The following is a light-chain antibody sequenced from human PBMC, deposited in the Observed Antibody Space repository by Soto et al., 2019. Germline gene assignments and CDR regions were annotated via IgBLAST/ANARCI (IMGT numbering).Light chain of an antibody. CDR1: QSVSSN. CDR2: GAS. V-gene: IGKV3-15*01. J-gene: IGKJ4*01. Sequence: EIVMTQSPATLSVSPGERATLSCRASQSVSSNLAWYQQKPGQAPRLLIYGASTRATGIPARFSGSGSGTEFTLTISSLEPEDFGVYYCQVRGSGPPELTFGGGTKVEIK. CDR3: QVRGSGPPELT.